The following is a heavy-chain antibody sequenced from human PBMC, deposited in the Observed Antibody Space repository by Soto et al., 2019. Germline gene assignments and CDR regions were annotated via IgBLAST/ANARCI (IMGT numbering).Heavy chain of an antibody. CDR1: GGTFSSYI. Sequence: QVQLLQSGAEVKKPGSSVKVSCKASGGTFSSYIISWVRQAPGQGLEWMGGIIPILGIANYAQKFQGRVTKTADKTTTIAYRELRSLTDEETAICCFERDGLGDCSWFGEVPPIDNWGQGTLVTVS. CDR2: IIPILGIA. V-gene: IGHV1-69*08. CDR3: ERDGLGDCSWFGEVPPIDN. D-gene: IGHD3-10*01. J-gene: IGHJ4*02.